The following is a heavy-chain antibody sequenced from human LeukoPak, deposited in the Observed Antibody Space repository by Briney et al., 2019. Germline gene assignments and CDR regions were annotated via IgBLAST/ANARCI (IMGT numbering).Heavy chain of an antibody. D-gene: IGHD3-10*01. CDR2: ISSSSSTI. CDR1: GFTFSTYS. Sequence: PGGSLRLSYAASGFTFSTYSMKWVRQAPGKGLEWLSYISSSSSTIYYADSVKGRFTISRDNAKNSLYLQMNSLTDEDTAVYYCATAPRRLGSGTGDYGLDVWGQGTTVTVSS. J-gene: IGHJ6*02. CDR3: ATAPRRLGSGTGDYGLDV. V-gene: IGHV3-48*02.